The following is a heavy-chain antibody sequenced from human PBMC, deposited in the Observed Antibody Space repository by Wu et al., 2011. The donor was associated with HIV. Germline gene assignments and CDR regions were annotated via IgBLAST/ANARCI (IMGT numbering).Heavy chain of an antibody. J-gene: IGHJ4*02. V-gene: IGHV1-69*14. CDR3: ARDFGGDEDS. D-gene: IGHD2-21*01. Sequence: QVQLEQSGSEVKRPGSSVKVSCKASGGTFNSRVINWVRQAPGQGLEWMGGIIPMFGTAKYAQKFQGRVTITADKSTSTAYMELSSLRSEDTAVYYCARDFGGDEDSWGQGTLVTVSS. CDR1: GGTFNSRV. CDR2: IIPMFGTA.